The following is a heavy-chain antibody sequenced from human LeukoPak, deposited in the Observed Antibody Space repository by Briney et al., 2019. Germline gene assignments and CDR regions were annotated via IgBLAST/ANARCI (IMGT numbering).Heavy chain of an antibody. J-gene: IGHJ4*02. V-gene: IGHV1-18*01. CDR1: GYTFTSYG. CDR3: ASGGGGWNDGRDFDY. Sequence: ASVKVSCKASGYTFTSYGISWVRQAPGQGLEWMGWISAYNGNTNYAQKLQGRVTMTTVTSTSTAYMELRSLRSDDTAVYYCASGGGGWNDGRDFDYWGQGTLVTVSS. CDR2: ISAYNGNT. D-gene: IGHD1-1*01.